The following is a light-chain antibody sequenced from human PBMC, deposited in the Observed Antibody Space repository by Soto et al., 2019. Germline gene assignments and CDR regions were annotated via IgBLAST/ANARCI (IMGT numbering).Light chain of an antibody. CDR2: DTI. CDR3: QQCTNWPPIT. V-gene: IGKV3-11*01. J-gene: IGKJ5*01. CDR1: QSINNC. Sequence: EIVLTQSPATLSLSPGERATLSCRASQSINNCFAWYQQKPGQAPRLLIYDTISRAPGIPARFSGSGSGTDLTLTISSLEPEDFAVYYCQQCTNWPPITFGQGTRVEIK.